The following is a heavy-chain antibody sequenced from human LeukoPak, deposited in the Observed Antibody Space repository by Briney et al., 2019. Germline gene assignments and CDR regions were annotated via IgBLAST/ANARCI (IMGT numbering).Heavy chain of an antibody. CDR3: ARGRTIFGVNPDYYMDV. CDR1: GYTFTGYY. D-gene: IGHD3-3*01. J-gene: IGHJ6*03. V-gene: IGHV1-2*02. CDR2: INPNSGGT. Sequence: ASVKVSCKASGYTFTGYYMHWVRQAPGQGLEWMGWINPNSGGTNYAQKFQGRVTMTRDTSISTAYMELSRLRSDDTAVYYCARGRTIFGVNPDYYMDVWGKGTTVTASS.